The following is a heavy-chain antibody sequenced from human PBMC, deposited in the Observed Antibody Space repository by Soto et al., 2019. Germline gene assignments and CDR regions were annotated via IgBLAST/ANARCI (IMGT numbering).Heavy chain of an antibody. CDR1: GYTFTGYY. CDR3: ARGGFLTTVTSDGMDV. V-gene: IGHV1-2*04. CDR2: INPNSGGT. J-gene: IGHJ6*02. D-gene: IGHD4-17*01. Sequence: ASVKVSCKASGYTFTGYYMHWVRQAPGQGLEWMGWINPNSGGTNYAQRFQGWVTMTRDTSISTAYMELSRLRSDDTAVYYCARGGFLTTVTSDGMDVWGQGTTVTVSS.